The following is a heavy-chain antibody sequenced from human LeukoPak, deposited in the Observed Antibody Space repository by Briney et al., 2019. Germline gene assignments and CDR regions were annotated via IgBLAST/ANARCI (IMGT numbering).Heavy chain of an antibody. V-gene: IGHV1-46*01. CDR3: ARQGRVGNNYFDS. J-gene: IGHJ5*01. CDR1: GYNFTNYY. CDR2: INPSSGST. D-gene: IGHD1-26*01. Sequence: ASVKVSCKAYGYNFTNYYIHCVRQVPGQGLEWMGIINPSSGSTSYAQKFQVRITMTRDMSPSTVYMELSSLRSEDTAVYYCARQGRVGNNYFDSWGQGILVTVSS.